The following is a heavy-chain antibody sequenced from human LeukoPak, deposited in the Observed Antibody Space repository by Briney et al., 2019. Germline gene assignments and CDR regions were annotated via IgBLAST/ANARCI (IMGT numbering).Heavy chain of an antibody. CDR3: ARGPLITIFGVVISPHYFDY. J-gene: IGHJ4*02. D-gene: IGHD3-3*01. V-gene: IGHV4-34*01. Sequence: SETLSLTCAVYGVSFSGYYWSWIRQPPGKGLKWIGEINHSGSTNYNPSLKSRVTISVDTSKNQFSLKLSSVTAADTAVYYCARGPLITIFGVVISPHYFDYWGQGTLVTVSS. CDR2: INHSGST. CDR1: GVSFSGYY.